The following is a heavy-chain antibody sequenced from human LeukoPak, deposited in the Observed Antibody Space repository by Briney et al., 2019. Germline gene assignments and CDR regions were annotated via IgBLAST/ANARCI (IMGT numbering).Heavy chain of an antibody. CDR2: ISGSGGST. J-gene: IGHJ4*02. CDR1: GFTFSSYW. CDR3: AKAVRAVAVALGGFDY. Sequence: QPGGSLRLSCAASGFTFSSYWMSWVRQAPGKGLEWVSAISGSGGSTYYADSVKGRFTISRDNSKNTLYLQMNSLRAEDTAVYYCAKAVRAVAVALGGFDYWGQGTLVTVSS. V-gene: IGHV3-23*01. D-gene: IGHD6-19*01.